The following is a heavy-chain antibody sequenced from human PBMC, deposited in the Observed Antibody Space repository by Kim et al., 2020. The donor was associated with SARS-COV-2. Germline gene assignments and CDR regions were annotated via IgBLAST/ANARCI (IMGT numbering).Heavy chain of an antibody. D-gene: IGHD3-3*01. V-gene: IGHV1-3*01. Sequence: ASVKVSCKASGYTFTSYAMHWVRQAPGQRLEWMGWINAGNGNTKYSQKFQGRVTITRDTSASTAYMELSSLRSEDTAVYYCARDGDFWSGYYNPRPYFDYWGQGTLVTVSS. CDR1: GYTFTSYA. CDR3: ARDGDFWSGYYNPRPYFDY. CDR2: INAGNGNT. J-gene: IGHJ4*02.